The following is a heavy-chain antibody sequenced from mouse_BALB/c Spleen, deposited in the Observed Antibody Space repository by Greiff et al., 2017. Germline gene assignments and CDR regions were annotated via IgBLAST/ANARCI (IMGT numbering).Heavy chain of an antibody. D-gene: IGHD1-1*02. CDR1: GYTFSSYW. CDR3: ARKGLWKRLFDY. V-gene: IGHV1-9*01. CDR2: ILPGSGST. Sequence: QVQLQQSGAELMKPGASVKISCKATGYTFSSYWIEWVKQRPGHGLEWIGEILPGSGSTNYNEKFKGKATFTADTSSNTAYMQLSSLTSEDSAVYYCARKGLWKRLFDYWGQGTTLTVSS. J-gene: IGHJ2*01.